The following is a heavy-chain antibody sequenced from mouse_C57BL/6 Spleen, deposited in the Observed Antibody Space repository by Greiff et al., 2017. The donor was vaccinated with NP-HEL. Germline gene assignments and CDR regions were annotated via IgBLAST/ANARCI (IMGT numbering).Heavy chain of an antibody. D-gene: IGHD1-1*01. J-gene: IGHJ4*01. V-gene: IGHV1-15*01. CDR1: GYTFTDYE. CDR2: IDPETGGT. Sequence: QVQLQQSGAELVRPGASVTLSCKASGYTFTDYEMHWVKQTPVHGLEWIGAIDPETGGTAYNQKFKGKAILTADKSSSTAYMELRSLTSEDSAVYYCTRRSPKFITTVGMDYWGQGTSVTVSS. CDR3: TRRSPKFITTVGMDY.